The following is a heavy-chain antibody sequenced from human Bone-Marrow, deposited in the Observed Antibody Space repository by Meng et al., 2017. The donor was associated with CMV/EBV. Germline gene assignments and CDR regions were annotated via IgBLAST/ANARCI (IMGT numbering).Heavy chain of an antibody. CDR1: GGTFTSYA. CDR2: IIPIFGTA. Sequence: SVKVSCKASGGTFTSYAISWVRQAPGQGLEWMGGIIPIFGTANYAQKFQGRVTITTDESTSTAYMELSSLRSEDTAVYYCARDGTGERYNYYGIDFWGQGTTVTGSS. J-gene: IGHJ6*01. CDR3: ARDGTGERYNYYGIDF. D-gene: IGHD7-27*01. V-gene: IGHV1-69*05.